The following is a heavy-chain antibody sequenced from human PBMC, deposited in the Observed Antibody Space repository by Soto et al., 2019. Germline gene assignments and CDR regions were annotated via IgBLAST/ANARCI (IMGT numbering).Heavy chain of an antibody. Sequence: PSETLSLTCAVYGGSFSGYYWSWIRQPPGKGLGWIGEINHSGSTNYNPSLKSRVTISVDTSKNQFSPKLSSVTAADTAVYYCARGRRPYYDFWSGSTAYYYYGMDVWGQGTTVTVSS. CDR1: GGSFSGYY. CDR3: ARGRRPYYDFWSGSTAYYYYGMDV. V-gene: IGHV4-34*01. CDR2: INHSGST. D-gene: IGHD3-3*01. J-gene: IGHJ6*02.